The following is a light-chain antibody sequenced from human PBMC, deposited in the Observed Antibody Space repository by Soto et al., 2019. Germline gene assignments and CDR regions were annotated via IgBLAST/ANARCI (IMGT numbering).Light chain of an antibody. Sequence: EIVLTQSPGTLSLSPGERATLSCRASQSVTNSYLAWYQQKPGQAPRLLIYGASSRATGIPARFSGSGSGAEFTLTISRLEPEDFAVYYCQQHGSSGTFGQGTKVDIK. CDR1: QSVTNSY. V-gene: IGKV3-20*01. CDR2: GAS. J-gene: IGKJ1*01. CDR3: QQHGSSGT.